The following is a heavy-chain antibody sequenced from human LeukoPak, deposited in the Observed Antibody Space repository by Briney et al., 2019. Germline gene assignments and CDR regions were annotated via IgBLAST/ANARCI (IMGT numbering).Heavy chain of an antibody. J-gene: IGHJ6*03. D-gene: IGHD2-15*01. CDR2: ISASGGTT. Sequence: GGSLRLSCAASGFAFSSYGISWVRQTPGKGLEWVSAISASGGTTYYADSVKGHFTISRDNSKNTLYLQMNSLSAEDTAVYYCAKNGDRGAYCSGGSCYPYYYYYMDVWGKGTTVTISS. CDR1: GFAFSSYG. V-gene: IGHV3-23*01. CDR3: AKNGDRGAYCSGGSCYPYYYYYMDV.